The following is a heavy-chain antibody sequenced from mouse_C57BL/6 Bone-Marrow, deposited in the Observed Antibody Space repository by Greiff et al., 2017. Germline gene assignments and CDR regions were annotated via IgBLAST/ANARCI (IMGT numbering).Heavy chain of an antibody. CDR1: GYTFTSYW. CDR2: IVPSDSYT. D-gene: IGHD2-2*01. V-gene: IGHV1-59*01. J-gene: IGHJ3*01. Sequence: QVQLQQPGAELVRPGTSVKLSCKASGYTFTSYWLHWVKQRPGQGLEWIGVIVPSDSYTNYNQKFKGKATLTVDTSSSTAYMQLSSLTSEDSAVYYCALLLWLRRGFAYWCQGTLVTVSA. CDR3: ALLLWLRRGFAY.